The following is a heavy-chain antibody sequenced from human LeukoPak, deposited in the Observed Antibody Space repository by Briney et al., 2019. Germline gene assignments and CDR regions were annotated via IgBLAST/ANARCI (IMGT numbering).Heavy chain of an antibody. Sequence: SETLSLTCAVYGGSFSGYYWSWIRQPPGKGLEWIGEINHSGSTNYNPSLKSRVTISVDTSKNQFSLKLSSVTAADTAVYYCAREKRYSSSSVRGIYYYYMDVWGKGTTVTVSS. CDR1: GGSFSGYY. V-gene: IGHV4-34*01. J-gene: IGHJ6*03. CDR3: AREKRYSSSSVRGIYYYYMDV. CDR2: INHSGST. D-gene: IGHD6-6*01.